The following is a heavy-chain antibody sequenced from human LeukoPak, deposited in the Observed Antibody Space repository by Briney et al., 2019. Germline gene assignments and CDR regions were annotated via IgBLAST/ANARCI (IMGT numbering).Heavy chain of an antibody. D-gene: IGHD2-21*02. CDR3: AKDPSVVVTATLDY. Sequence: GGSLRLSCAAAGFTFSSYAMGWVRPAPGKGLGWVSAISGSGGSTYYADSVKGRFTISRDNSKNPLYLQMNSLRAEDTAVYYCAKDPSVVVTATLDYWGQGTLVTVSS. V-gene: IGHV3-23*01. J-gene: IGHJ4*02. CDR2: ISGSGGST. CDR1: GFTFSSYA.